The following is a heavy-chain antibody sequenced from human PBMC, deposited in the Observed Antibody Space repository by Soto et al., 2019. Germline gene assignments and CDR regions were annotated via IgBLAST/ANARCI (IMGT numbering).Heavy chain of an antibody. J-gene: IGHJ3*02. D-gene: IGHD1-7*01. V-gene: IGHV6-1*01. CDR2: AYYRSKWHN. Sequence: QVQLQQSGPGLVKPSQTLSLTCAITGANVFRNDIAWNWVRQSPSRGLEWLGRAYYRSKWHNEYAVSVKSRTTINLDTSKNQLSLQLYSVTPEDSAVYYCARGRNSAFDIWGQGTLVVVSS. CDR3: ARGRNSAFDI. CDR1: GANVFRNDIA.